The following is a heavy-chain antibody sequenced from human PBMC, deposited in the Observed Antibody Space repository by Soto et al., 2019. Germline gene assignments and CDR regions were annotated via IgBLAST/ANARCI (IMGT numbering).Heavy chain of an antibody. CDR3: ARVVVPAAISVRRGYYYMDF. CDR1: SGSISSSNW. V-gene: IGHV4-4*02. D-gene: IGHD2-2*01. Sequence: SETLSLTCAVSSGSISSSNWWSWVRQPPGKGLEWIGEIYHSGSTNYNPSLKSRVTISVDKSKNQFSLKLSSVTAADTAVYYCARVVVPAAISVRRGYYYMDFWGKGTTVTVSS. CDR2: IYHSGST. J-gene: IGHJ6*03.